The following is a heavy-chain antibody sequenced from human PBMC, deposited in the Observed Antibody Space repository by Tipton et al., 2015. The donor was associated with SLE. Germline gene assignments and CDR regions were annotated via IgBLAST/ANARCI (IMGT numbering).Heavy chain of an antibody. Sequence: TLSLTCTVSGGSISSSSYYWGWIRQPPGKGLEWIGSIYYSGSTYYNPSLKSRVTISVDTSKNQFSLKLSAVTAADTAVYYCARGVAAGDYAFDIWGQGTMVTVS. V-gene: IGHV4-39*07. D-gene: IGHD6-13*01. CDR1: GGSISSSSYY. J-gene: IGHJ3*02. CDR2: IYYSGST. CDR3: ARGVAAGDYAFDI.